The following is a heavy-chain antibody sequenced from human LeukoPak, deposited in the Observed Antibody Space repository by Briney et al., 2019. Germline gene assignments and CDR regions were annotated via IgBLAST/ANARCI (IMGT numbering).Heavy chain of an antibody. D-gene: IGHD1-1*01. Sequence: SETLSLTCTVSGGSISSSSYYWAWIRQPPGKGPEWIGSIYYSGSTYYNPSLKSRVTISGDTSKNQFSLKLSSVTAAETAIYYCARTTGANWSWRQGTPVTVSS. CDR3: ARTTGANWS. CDR1: GGSISSSSYY. CDR2: IYYSGST. J-gene: IGHJ5*02. V-gene: IGHV4-39*01.